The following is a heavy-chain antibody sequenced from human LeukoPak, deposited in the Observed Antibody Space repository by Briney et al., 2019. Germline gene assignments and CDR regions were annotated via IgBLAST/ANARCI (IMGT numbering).Heavy chain of an antibody. J-gene: IGHJ3*02. V-gene: IGHV3-66*01. CDR2: IYSGGSP. Sequence: GGSLRLSCAASGFSISDNYMNWVRQAPWKGLEWVSVIYSGGSPYYTDSVKGRFSISRDNSKNTVYLQMNSLRAEDTAVYYCARDSPVSDALDKWGQGTMVTVSS. CDR3: ARDSPVSDALDK. CDR1: GFSISDNY.